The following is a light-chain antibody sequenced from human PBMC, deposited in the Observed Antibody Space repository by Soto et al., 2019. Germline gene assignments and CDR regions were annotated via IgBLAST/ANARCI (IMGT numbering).Light chain of an antibody. CDR3: QQSYSTPRT. J-gene: IGKJ1*01. CDR1: QSISSS. Sequence: DIQMTQSPSSLSASVGDRVTITCRASQSISSSLNWYQQKPGKAPKLMISAASSLQSGVPSRFSGSGSGTDFTLTISSLQPEDFATYYCQQSYSTPRTFGQGTKVEIK. V-gene: IGKV1-39*01. CDR2: AAS.